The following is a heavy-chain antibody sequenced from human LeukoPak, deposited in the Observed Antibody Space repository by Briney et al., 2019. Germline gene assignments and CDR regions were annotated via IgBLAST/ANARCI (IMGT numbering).Heavy chain of an antibody. CDR1: GGSISSSTYY. V-gene: IGHV3-11*01. CDR3: SRDPRNNDY. CDR2: ISGSASDV. J-gene: IGHJ4*02. Sequence: PSETLSLTCTVSGGSISSSTYYWGWIRQAPGKGLELLSYISGSASDVNYIDSVRGRFTISRDNAKNSLYLHMNSLTVEDTAVYYCSRDPRNNDYWGQGTLVTVSS.